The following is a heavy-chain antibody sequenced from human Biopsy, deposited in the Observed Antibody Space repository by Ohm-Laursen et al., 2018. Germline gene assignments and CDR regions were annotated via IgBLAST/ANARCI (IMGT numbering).Heavy chain of an antibody. V-gene: IGHV1-46*01. Sequence: ASVKVSCKASGYSFTSYYMHWVRQAPGQGLEWMGMINPSGSTTSYPQIFQGRVTMTRDTSKSTVYMELSSLRSADTVVYFCARNTGWYGDLYYFDYWGQGTLVTVSS. CDR1: GYSFTSYY. CDR3: ARNTGWYGDLYYFDY. J-gene: IGHJ4*02. D-gene: IGHD6-19*01. CDR2: INPSGSTT.